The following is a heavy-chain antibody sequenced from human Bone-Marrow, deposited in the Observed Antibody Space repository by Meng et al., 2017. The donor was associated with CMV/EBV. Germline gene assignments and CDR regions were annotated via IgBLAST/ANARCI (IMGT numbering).Heavy chain of an antibody. V-gene: IGHV3-30*02. J-gene: IGHJ4*02. CDR3: AKSRTTVTTSTFDY. CDR2: IRFDGSDK. Sequence: GESLKISCAASGFTFKNYGMHWVRQAPGKGLEWVAFIRFDGSDKYYADSVKGRFTISRDISKNTLYLQMNSLRAEDTAVYYCAKSRTTVTTSTFDYWGQGTLVTVSS. D-gene: IGHD4-11*01. CDR1: GFTFKNYG.